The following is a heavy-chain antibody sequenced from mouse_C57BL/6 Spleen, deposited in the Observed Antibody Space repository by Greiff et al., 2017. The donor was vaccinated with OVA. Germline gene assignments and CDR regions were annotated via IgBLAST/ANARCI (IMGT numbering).Heavy chain of an antibody. D-gene: IGHD2-2*01. CDR1: GYAFTNYL. J-gene: IGHJ4*01. V-gene: IGHV1-54*01. CDR3: ARSGYDTGAMDY. CDR2: INPGSGGT. Sequence: QVQLKESGAELVRPGTSVKVSCKASGYAFTNYLIEWVKQRPGQGLEWIGVINPGSGGTNYNEKFKGKATLTADKSSSTAYMQLSSLTSEDSAVYFCARSGYDTGAMDYWGQGTSVTVSS.